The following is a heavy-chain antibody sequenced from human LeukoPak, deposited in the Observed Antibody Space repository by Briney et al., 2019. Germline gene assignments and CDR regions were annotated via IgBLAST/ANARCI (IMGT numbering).Heavy chain of an antibody. CDR3: TRVVNGGHFDY. Sequence: SETLSLTCSVSGASINDYYWAWIRQPPGKGLEWIGYVYHTGTSGYHPSLKSRVAMSLDTSKNQVSLKLSSVTAADTAVYFCTRVVNGGHFDYWGQGTLVTVSS. CDR2: VYHTGTS. J-gene: IGHJ4*02. D-gene: IGHD2-8*01. CDR1: GASINDYY. V-gene: IGHV4-59*12.